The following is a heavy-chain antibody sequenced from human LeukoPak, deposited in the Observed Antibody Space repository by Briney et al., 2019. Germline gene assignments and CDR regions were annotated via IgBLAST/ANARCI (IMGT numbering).Heavy chain of an antibody. CDR1: GFTFSSYW. D-gene: IGHD3-3*01. Sequence: GGSLRLSCAASGFTFSSYWMSWVRQAPGEGLGWVANIKQDGSEKYYVDSVEGQFTISRDNAKNSLYLQMNSLRAEDTAVYYCARDRDYDFWSGLGYYMDLWGKGTTVTVSS. CDR2: IKQDGSEK. CDR3: ARDRDYDFWSGLGYYMDL. V-gene: IGHV3-7*01. J-gene: IGHJ6*03.